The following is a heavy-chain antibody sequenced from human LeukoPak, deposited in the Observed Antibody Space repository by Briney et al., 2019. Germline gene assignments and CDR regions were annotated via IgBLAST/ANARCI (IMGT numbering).Heavy chain of an antibody. CDR3: ARAPSEVGGYYPEYFRP. CDR1: GFTFSRYW. Sequence: GGSLRLPCEASGFTFSRYWMHWVRQAPGKGLVWASRIKSDGKTNYADSVKGQFTISRDNAKNTVSLQMDSLRAEDTGVYYCARAPSEVGGYYPEYFRPWGQGTLVTVSS. D-gene: IGHD3-22*01. J-gene: IGHJ1*01. V-gene: IGHV3-74*01. CDR2: IKSDGKT.